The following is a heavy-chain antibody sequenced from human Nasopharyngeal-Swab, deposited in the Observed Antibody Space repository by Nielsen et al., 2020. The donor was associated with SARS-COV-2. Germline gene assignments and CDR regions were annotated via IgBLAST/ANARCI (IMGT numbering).Heavy chain of an antibody. D-gene: IGHD6-19*01. J-gene: IGHJ4*02. CDR1: GGSISSGGYY. V-gene: IGHV4-39*07. CDR3: ARVAIAVAVYFDY. Sequence: GSLRLSCTVSGGSISSGGYYWSWIRQPPGKGLEWIGEINHSGSTNYNPSLKSRVTISVDTSKNQFSLKLSSVTAADTAVYYCARVAIAVAVYFDYWGQGTLVTVSS. CDR2: INHSGST.